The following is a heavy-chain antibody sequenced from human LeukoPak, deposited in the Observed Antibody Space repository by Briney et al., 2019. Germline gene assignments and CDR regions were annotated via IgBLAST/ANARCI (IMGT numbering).Heavy chain of an antibody. CDR2: LAYGGST. CDR1: VGSIISSSYC. V-gene: IGHV4-39*01. D-gene: IGHD5-18*01. Sequence: SETLSLTCIVPVGSIISSSYCSGWIRQPPGKGLEWIGSLAYGGSTYYSPSLKSRVTISVDASTNQFSLRLISVTAADSAVYFCARQPQIEYSYGFADHWGQGTLVTVSS. J-gene: IGHJ4*02. CDR3: ARQPQIEYSYGFADH.